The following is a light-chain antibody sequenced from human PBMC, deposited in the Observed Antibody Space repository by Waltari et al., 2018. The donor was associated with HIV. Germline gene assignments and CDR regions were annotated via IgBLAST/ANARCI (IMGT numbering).Light chain of an antibody. CDR3: QQFADLPLT. CDR1: QDIRHY. CDR2: DAS. V-gene: IGKV1-33*01. Sequence: DIQMTQSPSSLSASVGDKVTITCQASQDIRHYLNWYQKKPGKAPKLLIFDASKLHTGVPSRFSGSGSGTDLTFTITSLQPEDIGTYYCQQFADLPLTFGPGTKVEIK. J-gene: IGKJ3*01.